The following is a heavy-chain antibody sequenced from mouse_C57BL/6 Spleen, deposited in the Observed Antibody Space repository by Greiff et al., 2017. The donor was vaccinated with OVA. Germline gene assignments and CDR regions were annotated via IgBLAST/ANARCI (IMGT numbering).Heavy chain of an antibody. CDR1: GYTFSSYA. V-gene: IGHV5-9-1*02. J-gene: IGHJ2*01. Sequence: EVKLMESGEGLVTPGGSLKLSCAASGYTFSSYAMYWVRQTPEKRLEWVAYISSGDDYIYYADTVKGRLTISRDNARNTLYLQMSSLKSEDTAMYYCTRGKGYIDYWGQGTTLTVSS. CDR3: TRGKGYIDY. CDR2: ISSGDDYI.